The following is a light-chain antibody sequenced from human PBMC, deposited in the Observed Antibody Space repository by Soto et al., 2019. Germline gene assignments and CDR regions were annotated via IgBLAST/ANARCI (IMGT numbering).Light chain of an antibody. J-gene: IGKJ2*01. Sequence: DIQMTQFPSSLSASVRDRVTITCRASQSINNYLNWYQQIPGKAPKLLIYTTNNLQSGVPSRFSGRGSGTVFTLTFTGLQPEDFATYHCQQSSNSPPTFGQGTKLEI. CDR1: QSINNY. CDR2: TTN. V-gene: IGKV1-39*01. CDR3: QQSSNSPPT.